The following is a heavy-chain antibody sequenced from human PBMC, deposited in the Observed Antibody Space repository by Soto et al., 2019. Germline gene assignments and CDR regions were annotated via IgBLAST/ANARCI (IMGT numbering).Heavy chain of an antibody. Sequence: PSETLSLTCTVSGGSISSYYWSWIRQPPGKGLEWIGYIYYSGSTNYNPSLKSRVTISVDTSKNQFSLRVTSVTAADTALYYCARQGGYCSSTNCYGYYAMDVWGQGTTVTVSS. J-gene: IGHJ6*02. CDR3: ARQGGYCSSTNCYGYYAMDV. CDR2: IYYSGST. D-gene: IGHD2-2*01. V-gene: IGHV4-59*08. CDR1: GGSISSYY.